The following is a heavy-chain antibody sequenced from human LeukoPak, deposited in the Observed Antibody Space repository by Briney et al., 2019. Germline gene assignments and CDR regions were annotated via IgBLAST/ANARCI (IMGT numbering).Heavy chain of an antibody. CDR1: GYTFTSYY. J-gene: IGHJ4*02. Sequence: ASVKVSCKASGYTFTSYYMHWVRQAPGQGLEWMGIINPSGGSTSYAQKFQGRVTMTRDTSTSTVCMELSSLRSEDTAVYYCARDPHSLIAVAAPFDYWGQGTLVTVSS. D-gene: IGHD6-19*01. CDR2: INPSGGST. CDR3: ARDPHSLIAVAAPFDY. V-gene: IGHV1-46*01.